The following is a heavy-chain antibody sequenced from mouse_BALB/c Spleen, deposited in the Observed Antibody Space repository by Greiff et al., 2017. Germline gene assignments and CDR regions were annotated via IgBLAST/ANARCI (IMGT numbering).Heavy chain of an antibody. D-gene: IGHD1-1*01. Sequence: EVQLQQSGPGLVKPSQSLSLTCSVTGYSITSGYYWNWIRQFPGNKLEWMGYISYDGSNNYNPSLKNRISITRDTSKNQFFLKFNSVTTEDTATYYCAREGNYGSSFDYWGQGTTLTVSS. CDR3: AREGNYGSSFDY. CDR1: GYSITSGYY. J-gene: IGHJ2*01. CDR2: ISYDGSN. V-gene: IGHV3-6*02.